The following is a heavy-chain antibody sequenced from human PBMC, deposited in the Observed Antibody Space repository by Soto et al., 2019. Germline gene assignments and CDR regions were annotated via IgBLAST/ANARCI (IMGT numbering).Heavy chain of an antibody. CDR2: IYYSGNT. Sequence: PSETLSLTCTVSGGSISSSSYYWGWIRQPPGKGLEWIGSIYYSGNTYYNPSLKSRVTISVDTSKNQFSLKLSSVTAADTTVYYCARQYSGSFYADYWGQGTLVTVSS. J-gene: IGHJ4*02. CDR1: GGSISSSSYY. D-gene: IGHD1-26*01. CDR3: ARQYSGSFYADY. V-gene: IGHV4-39*01.